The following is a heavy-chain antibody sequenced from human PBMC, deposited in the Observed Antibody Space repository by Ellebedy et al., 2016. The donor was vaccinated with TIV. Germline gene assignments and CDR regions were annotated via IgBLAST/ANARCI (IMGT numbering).Heavy chain of an antibody. J-gene: IGHJ4*02. CDR3: AREFFGSGSSFHFDY. D-gene: IGHD3-10*01. V-gene: IGHV4-59*12. CDR1: GDSISSYY. CDR2: IHDSGST. Sequence: MPGGSLRLSCTVSGDSISSYYWSWIRQPPGKGLEWIGCIHDSGSTKYKPSLKSRVTMSINPSRNQFSLKLNSVTAADTAVFYCAREFFGSGSSFHFDYWGQGALVTVSS.